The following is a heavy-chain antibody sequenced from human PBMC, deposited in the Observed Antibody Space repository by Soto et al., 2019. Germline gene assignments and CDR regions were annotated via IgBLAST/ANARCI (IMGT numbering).Heavy chain of an antibody. V-gene: IGHV4-34*01. Sequence: SFSGYYWSWIRQPPGKGVEWIGEINHSGSTNYNPSLKSRVTISVDTSKNQFSLKLSSVTAADTAVYYCAREYSGYDFPHGYYYYYYMDVWGKGTTVTVSS. D-gene: IGHD5-12*01. CDR2: INHSGST. CDR3: AREYSGYDFPHGYYYYYYMDV. CDR1: SFSGYY. J-gene: IGHJ6*03.